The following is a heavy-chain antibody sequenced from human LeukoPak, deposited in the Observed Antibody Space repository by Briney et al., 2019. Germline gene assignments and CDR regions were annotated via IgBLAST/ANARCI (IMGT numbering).Heavy chain of an antibody. D-gene: IGHD1-14*01. Sequence: GASVKVSCKASGYTFTSYGISWVRQAPGQGLEWMGWISAHDGNTNYAQKLQGRITMTTDTSTSTAYMELRSLRSDDTAVYYCARDGKFIPYDMDVWGQGTTVTVSS. CDR2: ISAHDGNT. CDR1: GYTFTSYG. J-gene: IGHJ6*02. CDR3: ARDGKFIPYDMDV. V-gene: IGHV1-18*01.